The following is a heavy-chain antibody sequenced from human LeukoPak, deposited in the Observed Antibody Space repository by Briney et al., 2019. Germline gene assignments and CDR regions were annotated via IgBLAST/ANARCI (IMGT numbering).Heavy chain of an antibody. V-gene: IGHV3-53*01. D-gene: IGHD3-10*01. CDR2: IYSGGST. Sequence: GGSLRLSCAASGFTVSSNCMSWVRQAPGKGLEWVSVIYSGGSTYYADSVKGRFTISRDNSKNTLYLQMNSLRAEDTAVYYCARVRGVVAWDLWGRGTLVTVSS. CDR1: GFTVSSNC. J-gene: IGHJ2*01. CDR3: ARVRGVVAWDL.